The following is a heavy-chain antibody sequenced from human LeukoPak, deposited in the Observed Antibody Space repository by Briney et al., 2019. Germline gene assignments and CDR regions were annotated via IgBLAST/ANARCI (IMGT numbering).Heavy chain of an antibody. Sequence: GGSLRLSCAASGFTFSGYSMNWARQGPGKGLEWVSSLSSSSSYIYYADSVKGRFTISRDNAKSSLYLQMNSLRAEDTAVYYCARYSTTVTSYFDSRGQGTLVTVSS. CDR2: LSSSSSYI. J-gene: IGHJ4*02. CDR3: ARYSTTVTSYFDS. D-gene: IGHD4-17*01. CDR1: GFTFSGYS. V-gene: IGHV3-21*01.